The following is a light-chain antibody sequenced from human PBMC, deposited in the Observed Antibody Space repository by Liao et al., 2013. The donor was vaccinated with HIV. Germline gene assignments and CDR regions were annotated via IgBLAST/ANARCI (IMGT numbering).Light chain of an antibody. CDR1: NIGSKS. J-gene: IGLJ3*02. V-gene: IGLV3-21*04. Sequence: SYVLTQPPSVSVAPGKTARLTCGGNNIGSKSVHWYQQRPGQAPVLVIYYDSDRPSGIPERFSGSKSGNTATLTISRVEAGDEADYYCQVWDSSSDNWVFGGGTKLTVL. CDR3: QVWDSSSDNWV. CDR2: YDS.